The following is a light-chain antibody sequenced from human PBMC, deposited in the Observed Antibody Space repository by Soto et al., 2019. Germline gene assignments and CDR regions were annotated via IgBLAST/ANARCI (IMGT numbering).Light chain of an antibody. J-gene: IGLJ3*02. CDR2: EVS. CDR1: SSDIGAGYR. CDR3: SSYTSSSTWV. Sequence: QSVLTQPPSVSGAPGERVTISCTGSSSDIGAGYRVRWYQQHPGKAPKLMIYEVSNRPSGVSNRFSGSKSGNTASLTISGLQAEDEADYYCSSYTSSSTWVFGGGTKLTVL. V-gene: IGLV2-14*01.